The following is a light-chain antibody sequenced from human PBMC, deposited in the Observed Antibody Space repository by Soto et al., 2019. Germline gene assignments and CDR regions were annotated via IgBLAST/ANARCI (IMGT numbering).Light chain of an antibody. V-gene: IGLV2-23*02. CDR1: SSDIGRYDL. CDR3: CSHAGRGTVL. Sequence: QSALAQPASVSGSPGQSITISCTGTSSDIGRYDLVAWYHQHPGEAPKLVIYEVTKRPSGISDRFSASKSGNTASLTISGLQAEDEATYFCCSHAGRGTVLFGGGTKLTVL. CDR2: EVT. J-gene: IGLJ2*01.